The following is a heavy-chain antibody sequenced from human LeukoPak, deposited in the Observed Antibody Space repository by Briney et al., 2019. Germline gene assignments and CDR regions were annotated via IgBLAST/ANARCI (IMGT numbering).Heavy chain of an antibody. J-gene: IGHJ4*02. CDR3: VRDLGGRSGH. D-gene: IGHD1-26*01. V-gene: IGHV3-30-3*01. CDR1: GFTFSTYA. Sequence: GGSLRLSCAASGFTFSTYAMHWVRQAPGKGLEWVGVISYDGNKKYYTDSVKGRFTISRDNAKNTLYLQMNSLTAEDTAVYYCVRDLGGRSGHWGQGTLVTVSS. CDR2: ISYDGNKK.